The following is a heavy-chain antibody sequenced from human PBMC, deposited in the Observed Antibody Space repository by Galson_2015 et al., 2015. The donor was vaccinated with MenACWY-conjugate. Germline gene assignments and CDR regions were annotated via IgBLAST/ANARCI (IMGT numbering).Heavy chain of an antibody. CDR2: INPGGSST. V-gene: IGHV3-74*01. CDR1: GFIFNTYW. D-gene: IGHD3-3*01. J-gene: IGHJ4*02. Sequence: SLRLSCAASGFIFNTYWMHWVRQAPGKGLVWVSRINPGGSSTTYADSVKDRFTISRDNAKNTLYLQMNSLRPEDTAVYFCTRLGRFWGGQDYWGPGSLVIVSS. CDR3: TRLGRFWGGQDY.